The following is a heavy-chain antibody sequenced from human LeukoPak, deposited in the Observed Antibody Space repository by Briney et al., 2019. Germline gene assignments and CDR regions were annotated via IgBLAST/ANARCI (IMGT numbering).Heavy chain of an antibody. CDR1: GYTFTSYG. Sequence: GASVKVSCKASGYTFTSYGISWVRQAPGQGLEWMGWISAYNGNTNYAQKLQGRVTMTTDTSTSTAYMELRSLRSDDTAVYYCARVTLLDSGSGSYYNGYNWFDPWGQGTLVTLSS. CDR2: ISAYNGNT. V-gene: IGHV1-18*01. CDR3: ARVTLLDSGSGSYYNGYNWFDP. J-gene: IGHJ5*02. D-gene: IGHD3-10*01.